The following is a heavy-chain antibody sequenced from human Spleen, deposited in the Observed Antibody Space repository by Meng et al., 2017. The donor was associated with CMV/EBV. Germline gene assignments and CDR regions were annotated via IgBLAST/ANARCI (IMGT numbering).Heavy chain of an antibody. D-gene: IGHD6-13*01. V-gene: IGHV2-5*01. CDR2: IYWNGDE. Sequence: SGPTLVKPTQPLTLTCTFSGFSLTTSSEGVGWIRQPPGKALEWLAIIYWNGDEHYSPSLKTRLTIAKDTSKNQVVLTMTNMDPVDTGTYYCAHRRASSTRGWFDPWGQGTLVTVSS. CDR3: AHRRASSTRGWFDP. J-gene: IGHJ5*02. CDR1: GFSLTTSSEG.